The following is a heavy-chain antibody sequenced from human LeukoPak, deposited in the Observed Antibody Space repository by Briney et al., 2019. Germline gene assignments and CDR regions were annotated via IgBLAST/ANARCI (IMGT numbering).Heavy chain of an antibody. CDR1: GGSISSSSYY. V-gene: IGHV4-39*07. J-gene: IGHJ3*02. CDR3: ARAYYDFWSGAEPSSQPQDAFDI. Sequence: SETLSLTCTVSGGSISSSSYYWGWIRQPPGKGLEWIGEINHSGSTNYNPSLKSRVTISVDTSKNQFSLKLSSVTAADTAVYYCARAYYDFWSGAEPSSQPQDAFDIWGQGTMVTVSS. D-gene: IGHD3-3*01. CDR2: INHSGST.